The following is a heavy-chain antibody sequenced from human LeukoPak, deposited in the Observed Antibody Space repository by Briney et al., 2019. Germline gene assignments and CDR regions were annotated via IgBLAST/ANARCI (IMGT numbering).Heavy chain of an antibody. D-gene: IGHD4-17*01. CDR1: GYTFTSYG. CDR2: ISAYNGNT. Sequence: GASVKVSCKASGYTFTSYGISWVRQAPGQGLEWMGWISAYNGNTNYAQKLQGRVTMTTDTSTSTAYMELRSLRSDDTAMYYCARGSQVTTYSDYYYYGMDVWGQGTTVTVSS. V-gene: IGHV1-18*01. CDR3: ARGSQVTTYSDYYYYGMDV. J-gene: IGHJ6*02.